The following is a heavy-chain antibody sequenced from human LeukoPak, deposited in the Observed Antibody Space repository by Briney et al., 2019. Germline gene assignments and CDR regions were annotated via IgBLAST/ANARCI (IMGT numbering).Heavy chain of an antibody. J-gene: IGHJ4*02. V-gene: IGHV4-59*08. Sequence: PSETLSLTCTVSGGSISSYYWSWIRQPPGKGLEWIGYIYYSGSTNYNPSLKSRVTISVDTSKNQFSLKLSSVTAADTAVYYCARVRNDGYDFDYWGQGTLVTVSS. CDR1: GGSISSYY. CDR3: ARVRNDGYDFDY. D-gene: IGHD5-12*01. CDR2: IYYSGST.